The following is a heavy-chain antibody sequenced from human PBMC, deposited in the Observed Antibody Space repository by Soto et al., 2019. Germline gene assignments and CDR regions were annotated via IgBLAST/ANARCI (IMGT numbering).Heavy chain of an antibody. CDR3: ARDSVATDY. V-gene: IGHV4-31*03. Sequence: KTSETLSLTCTVSGASITSSTYTWSWIRQHPGKGLEWIGYIYYSGSAYYNPSLKSRVTISLDMSKNQFSLDLSSVAAADTAVYYCARDSVATDYWGQGTLVTVSS. CDR2: IYYSGSA. J-gene: IGHJ4*02. D-gene: IGHD5-12*01. CDR1: GASITSSTYT.